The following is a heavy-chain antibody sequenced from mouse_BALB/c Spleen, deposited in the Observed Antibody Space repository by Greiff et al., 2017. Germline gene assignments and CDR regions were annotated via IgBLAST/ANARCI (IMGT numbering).Heavy chain of an antibody. V-gene: IGHV1-69*01. J-gene: IGHJ2*01. D-gene: IGHD2-2*01. CDR2: IDTSDSYT. Sequence: VQLQQPGAELVMPGASVKMSCKASGYTFTDYWMHWVKQRPGQGLEWIGAIDTSDSYTSYNQKFKGKATLTVDESSSTAYMQLSSLTSEDSAVYYCARGWLRRFDYWGQGTTLTVSS. CDR3: ARGWLRRFDY. CDR1: GYTFTDYW.